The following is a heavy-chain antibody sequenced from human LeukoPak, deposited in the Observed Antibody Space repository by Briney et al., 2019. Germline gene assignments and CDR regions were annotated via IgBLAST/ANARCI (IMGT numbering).Heavy chain of an antibody. Sequence: GRSLRLSCAASGFPFSDYYMSWIRQAPGKGLEWLSYISSSGRYTHYADSVKGRFTISRDNAKNSLYLQMNSLRVEDTAVFYCARDGGSGSSFDYWGQGTLVTVSS. D-gene: IGHD3-10*01. V-gene: IGHV3-11*05. CDR1: GFPFSDYY. J-gene: IGHJ4*02. CDR3: ARDGGSGSSFDY. CDR2: ISSSGRYT.